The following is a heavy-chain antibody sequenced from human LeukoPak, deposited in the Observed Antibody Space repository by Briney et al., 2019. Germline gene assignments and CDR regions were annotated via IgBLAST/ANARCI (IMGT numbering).Heavy chain of an antibody. CDR2: INPNSGGT. V-gene: IGHV1-2*02. Sequence: ASVKVSCKASGYTFTGYYMHWVRQAPGQGLEWMGWINPNSGGTNYAQKFQGRVTMTRDTSISTAYMKLSRLRSDDAAVYYCARDRGSGDGFDPWGQGTLVTVSS. CDR1: GYTFTGYY. J-gene: IGHJ5*02. D-gene: IGHD2-15*01. CDR3: ARDRGSGDGFDP.